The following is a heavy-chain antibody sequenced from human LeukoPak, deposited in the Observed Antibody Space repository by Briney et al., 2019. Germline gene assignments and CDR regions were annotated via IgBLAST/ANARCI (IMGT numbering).Heavy chain of an antibody. D-gene: IGHD3-22*01. CDR3: ATRYYYYSSLDY. CDR1: GFTFSDYY. J-gene: IGHJ4*02. Sequence: GGSLRLSCAASGFTFSDYYMSWIRQAPGKGLEWVSYISRSGSTIYYADSVKGRFTISRDNAKNTLYLQMNSLRAEDTAVYYCATRYYYYSSLDYWGQGTLVTVSS. V-gene: IGHV3-11*04. CDR2: ISRSGSTI.